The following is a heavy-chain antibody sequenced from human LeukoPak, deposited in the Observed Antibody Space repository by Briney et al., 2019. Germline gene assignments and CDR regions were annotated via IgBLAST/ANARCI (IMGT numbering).Heavy chain of an antibody. J-gene: IGHJ4*02. D-gene: IGHD2-2*01. CDR2: IYYSGST. V-gene: IGHV4-39*01. CDR1: GDSISSGNY. Sequence: SETLSLTCTVAGDSISSGNYWGWIRQPPGKGLGWIVSIYYSGSTYYNQSLKSRVTISIDTSKNQFSLKLTSVTAADTAMYYCARMKGVVVIPTARPTFYFDYWGQGILVTVSS. CDR3: ARMKGVVVIPTARPTFYFDY.